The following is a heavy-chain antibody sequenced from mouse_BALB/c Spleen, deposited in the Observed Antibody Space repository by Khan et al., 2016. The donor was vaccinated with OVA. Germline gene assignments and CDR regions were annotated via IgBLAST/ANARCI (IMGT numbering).Heavy chain of an antibody. CDR2: IWSGGIT. D-gene: IGHD1-1*02. CDR3: AKNRNGYLDD. J-gene: IGHJ2*01. V-gene: IGHV2-2*02. CDR1: GFSLTNYG. Sequence: QVQLKESGPGLVQPSQSLSITCTVSGFSLTNYGVHWVRQSPGKGLEWLGVIWSGGITDYNETFISRLSISKDISKSHVFFKMNSLQANDTAIYYCAKNRNGYLDDWVQGTTLTVSS.